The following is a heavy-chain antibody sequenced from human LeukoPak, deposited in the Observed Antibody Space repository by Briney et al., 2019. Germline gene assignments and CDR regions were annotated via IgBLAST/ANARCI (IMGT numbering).Heavy chain of an antibody. Sequence: PSETLSLACTVSAGSISSSSYDWGWIRQRPGKGLEWIGSIYYSGSTYYNPSLKSRVTISVDTSKNQFSLKLSSVTAADTAVYYCASQEKFSGYYWETTLPSLWGQGTLVTVSS. J-gene: IGHJ4*02. D-gene: IGHD3-22*01. CDR3: ASQEKFSGYYWETTLPSL. V-gene: IGHV4-39*01. CDR2: IYYSGST. CDR1: AGSISSSSYD.